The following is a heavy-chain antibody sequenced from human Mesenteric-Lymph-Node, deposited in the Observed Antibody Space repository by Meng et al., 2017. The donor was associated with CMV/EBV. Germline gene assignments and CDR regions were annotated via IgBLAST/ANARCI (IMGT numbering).Heavy chain of an antibody. CDR1: GFTFSSYA. CDR2: ISNSGYST. J-gene: IGHJ4*02. V-gene: IGHV3-23*01. D-gene: IGHD6-13*01. CDR3: AKALATSSSWYEDYFDY. Sequence: GESLKISCAASGFTFSSYAMSWVRQAPGTGLEWVSGISNSGYSTYYADSVKGRFTISRDNSKNTLYLQMNSLRADDTAVYYCAKALATSSSWYEDYFDYWGQGTLVTVSS.